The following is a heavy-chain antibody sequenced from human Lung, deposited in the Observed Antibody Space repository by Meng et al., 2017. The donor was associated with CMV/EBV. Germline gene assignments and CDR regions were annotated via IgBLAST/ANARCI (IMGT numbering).Heavy chain of an antibody. J-gene: IGHJ4*02. V-gene: IGHV4-34*01. D-gene: IGHD1-26*01. CDR3: ARRGRATVGY. CDR2: INHSGST. Sequence: LSCAVYGGSFSGYYWSWIRQPPGKGLEWIGEINHSGSTNYNPSLKSRVTISVDTSKNQFSLKLSSVTAADTAVYYCARRGRATVGYWAQGTLVTVSS. CDR1: GGSFSGYY.